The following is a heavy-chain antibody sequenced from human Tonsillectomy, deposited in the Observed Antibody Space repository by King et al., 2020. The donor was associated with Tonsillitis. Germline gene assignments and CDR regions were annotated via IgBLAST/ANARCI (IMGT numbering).Heavy chain of an antibody. CDR2: ISSSSSTI. Sequence: VQLVESGGGLVQPGGSLRLSCAASGFTFSSYSMNWVRQAPGKGLEWVSYISSSSSTIYYADSVKGRFTISRDNAKNSLYLQMNSLRAEDTAVYYCARDETDTAMVTDSGDAFDIWGQGTMVTVSS. D-gene: IGHD5-18*01. CDR1: GFTFSSYS. CDR3: ARDETDTAMVTDSGDAFDI. J-gene: IGHJ3*02. V-gene: IGHV3-48*04.